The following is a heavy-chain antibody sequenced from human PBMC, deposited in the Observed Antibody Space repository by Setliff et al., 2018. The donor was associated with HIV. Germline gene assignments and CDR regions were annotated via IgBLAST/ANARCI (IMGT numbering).Heavy chain of an antibody. CDR2: VYYSGDT. CDR3: ARHTIGVATWSDGFDF. J-gene: IGHJ4*02. CDR1: GGPISSHY. V-gene: IGHV4-59*11. D-gene: IGHD6-19*01. Sequence: LSLTCSVSGGPISSHYWTWIRQSPGKGLEWIGSVYYSGDTDYNPSLKSRVSTSVDTSKNQFSLKLSSVTAADTAVYYCARHTIGVATWSDGFDFWGQGRLVTVSS.